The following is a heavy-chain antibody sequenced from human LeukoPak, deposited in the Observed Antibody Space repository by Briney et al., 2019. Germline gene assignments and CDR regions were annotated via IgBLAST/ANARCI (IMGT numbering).Heavy chain of an antibody. V-gene: IGHV3-48*02. J-gene: IGHJ4*02. CDR3: ARDGGVFQN. CDR2: ISGGGRGI. Sequence: GGSLRLSCAASGFTFSSYAMSWVRQAPGKGLERLSYISGGGRGIYYADSVKGRSTISRDNAKNSLYLQMNSLRDEDTAVYYCARDGGVFQNWGQGTLVTVSS. D-gene: IGHD2-21*01. CDR1: GFTFSSYA.